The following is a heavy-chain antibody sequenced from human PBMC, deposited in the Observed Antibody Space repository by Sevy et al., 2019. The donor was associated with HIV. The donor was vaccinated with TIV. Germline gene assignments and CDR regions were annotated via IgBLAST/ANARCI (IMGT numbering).Heavy chain of an antibody. CDR3: STDPIILLLVTDGKDV. CDR1: GFTFTYAW. J-gene: IGHJ6*02. CDR2: IKSRADGGTT. V-gene: IGHV3-15*01. D-gene: IGHD2-8*01. Sequence: GGSLRLSCAASGFTFTYAWMTWVRQAPGKRLEWVGRIKSRADGGTTDYAAPVKGRFTISRDDSKNTLYLQMNSLRSEDTGVYYCSTDPIILLLVTDGKDVWGQGTTVTVSS.